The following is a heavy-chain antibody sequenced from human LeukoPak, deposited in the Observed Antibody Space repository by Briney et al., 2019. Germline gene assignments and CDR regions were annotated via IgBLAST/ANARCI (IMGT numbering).Heavy chain of an antibody. Sequence: SVKVSCKASGGTFSSYAISWVRQAPGQGLEWMGGIIPIFGTANYAQKFQGRVTITADESTSTAYMELSSLRSEDTAVYYCARDGVYYDFWSGYYSGYYYYGMDVWGQGTTVTVSS. CDR1: GGTFSSYA. V-gene: IGHV1-69*13. D-gene: IGHD3-3*01. J-gene: IGHJ6*02. CDR3: ARDGVYYDFWSGYYSGYYYYGMDV. CDR2: IIPIFGTA.